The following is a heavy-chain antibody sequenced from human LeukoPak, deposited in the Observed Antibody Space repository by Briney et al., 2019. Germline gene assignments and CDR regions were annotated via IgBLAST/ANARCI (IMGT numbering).Heavy chain of an antibody. CDR3: ARGRGGVVIYYFDY. CDR1: GGSISSGDYY. Sequence: SETLSLTCTVSGGSISSGDYYWSWIRRPPGKGLEWIGYIYYSGSTYYNPSLKRRVTISVDTSKNQFSLKLSSVTAADTAVYYCARGRGGVVIYYFDYWGQGTLVTVSS. V-gene: IGHV4-30-4*02. D-gene: IGHD3-3*01. CDR2: IYYSGST. J-gene: IGHJ4*02.